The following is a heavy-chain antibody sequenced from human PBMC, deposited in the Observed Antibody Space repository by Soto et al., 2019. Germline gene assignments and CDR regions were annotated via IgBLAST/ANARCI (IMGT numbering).Heavy chain of an antibody. CDR2: ISSNGGST. Sequence: EVQLVESGEGLVQPGGSLRLSCAASGFTFSSYAMHWVRQAPGKGLEYVSGISSNGGSTHYADSVKGRFTISRDNSKNTLYRQMGSLRAEDMAVYYCARGGYQGHYYYYGMDVWGQGTTVTVSS. V-gene: IGHV3-64*02. J-gene: IGHJ6*02. CDR3: ARGGYQGHYYYYGMDV. CDR1: GFTFSSYA. D-gene: IGHD6-25*01.